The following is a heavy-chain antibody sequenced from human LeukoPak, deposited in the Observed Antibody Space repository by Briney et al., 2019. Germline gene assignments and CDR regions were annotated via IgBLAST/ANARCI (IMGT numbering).Heavy chain of an antibody. CDR2: ISGSGGRT. V-gene: IGHV3-23*01. Sequence: GGSLRLSCAASGFGFSSYAMNWVRQAPGKGLEWVSIISGSGGRTYYADSAKGRFTISRDTSKNTLYLQMNSLGAEDTAVYYCAKVSDILTGYYEAWGQGTLVTVSS. J-gene: IGHJ5*02. D-gene: IGHD3-9*01. CDR1: GFGFSSYA. CDR3: AKVSDILTGYYEA.